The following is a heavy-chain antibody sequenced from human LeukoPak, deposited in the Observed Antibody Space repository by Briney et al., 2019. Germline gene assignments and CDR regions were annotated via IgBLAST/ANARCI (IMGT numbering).Heavy chain of an antibody. CDR1: GYTFTSYG. V-gene: IGHV1-18*01. Sequence: ASVKVSCKASGYTFTSYGISWVRQAPGQGLGWMGGISAYNGNTNYAQKLQGRVTMTTDTSTSTAYMELRSLRSDDTAVYYCARDPYYYDSSGYYRPEGAFDIWGQGKMVTVSS. D-gene: IGHD3-22*01. CDR2: ISAYNGNT. CDR3: ARDPYYYDSSGYYRPEGAFDI. J-gene: IGHJ3*02.